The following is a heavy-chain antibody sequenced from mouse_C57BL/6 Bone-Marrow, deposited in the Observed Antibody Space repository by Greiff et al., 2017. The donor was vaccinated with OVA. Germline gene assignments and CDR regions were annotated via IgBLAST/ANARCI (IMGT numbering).Heavy chain of an antibody. CDR3: TRGYSNYYAMDY. V-gene: IGHV1-15*01. CDR1: GYTFTDYE. CDR2: IDPETGGT. Sequence: VQLQQSGAELVRPGASVTLSCKASGYTFTDYEMHWVKQTPVHGLEWIGAIDPETGGTAYNQKFKGKAILTADKSSCTAYMELRSLTSEYSAVYCCTRGYSNYYAMDYWGQGTSVTVSS. D-gene: IGHD2-5*01. J-gene: IGHJ4*01.